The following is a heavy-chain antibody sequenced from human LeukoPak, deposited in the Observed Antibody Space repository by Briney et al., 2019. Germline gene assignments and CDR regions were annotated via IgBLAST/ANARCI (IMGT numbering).Heavy chain of an antibody. D-gene: IGHD3-22*01. CDR3: AGDRDYYDSSGYSLYYFDY. CDR2: IIPIFGTA. V-gene: IGHV1-69*13. J-gene: IGHJ4*02. Sequence: GASVKVSCKASGGTFSSYAISWVRQAPGQGLEWMGGIIPIFGTANYAQKFQGRVTITADESTSTAYMELSSLRSEDTAVYYCAGDRDYYDSSGYSLYYFDYWGQGTLVTVSS. CDR1: GGTFSSYA.